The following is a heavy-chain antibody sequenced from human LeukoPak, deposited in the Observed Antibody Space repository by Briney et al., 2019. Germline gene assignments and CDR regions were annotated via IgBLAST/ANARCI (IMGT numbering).Heavy chain of an antibody. CDR1: GFTFSNYA. CDR3: AKDDRREGGYGAVDY. D-gene: IGHD4-17*01. J-gene: IGHJ4*02. Sequence: PGGSLRLSCAASGFTFSNYAMSWVRQAPGKGLEWISGISGGGGSTQYADSVKGRLTISRDNSKNTLYLQMNSLRGEDTAVYYCAKDDRREGGYGAVDYWGQGTLVTVSS. V-gene: IGHV3-23*01. CDR2: ISGGGGST.